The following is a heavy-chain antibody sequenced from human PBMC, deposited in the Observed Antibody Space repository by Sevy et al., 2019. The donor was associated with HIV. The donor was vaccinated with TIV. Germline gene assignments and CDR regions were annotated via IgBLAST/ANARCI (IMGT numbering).Heavy chain of an antibody. CDR1: GGSISSSSYY. CDR2: IYYSGST. V-gene: IGHV4-39*01. J-gene: IGHJ6*03. CDR3: ARLSGVEYYYYYMDV. Sequence: SETLSLTCTVSGGSISSSSYYWGWIRQPPGKGLEWIGGIYYSGSTYYNPSLKSRVTISVDTSKNQFSLKLSSVTAADTAVYYCARLSGVEYYYYYMDVWGKGTTVTVSS. D-gene: IGHD3-3*01.